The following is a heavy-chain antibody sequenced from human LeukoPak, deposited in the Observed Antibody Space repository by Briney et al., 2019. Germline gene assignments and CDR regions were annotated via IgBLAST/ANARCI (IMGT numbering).Heavy chain of an antibody. D-gene: IGHD3-10*01. V-gene: IGHV3-21*05. J-gene: IGHJ4*02. Sequence: GGSLRLSCAASEFTFSSYWMSWVRQAPGKGLEWVSYISLSSTYTNYADSVKGRFTISRDNAKNLLYLQMNSLRVEDTAVYYCARDGWFGELDKDHFDYWGQGTLVTVSS. CDR3: ARDGWFGELDKDHFDY. CDR2: ISLSSTYT. CDR1: EFTFSSYW.